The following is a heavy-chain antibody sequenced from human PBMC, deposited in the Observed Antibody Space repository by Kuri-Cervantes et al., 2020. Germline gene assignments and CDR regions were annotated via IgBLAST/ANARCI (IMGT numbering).Heavy chain of an antibody. J-gene: IGHJ4*02. V-gene: IGHV4-39*07. CDR1: GGSISSSSYY. Sequence: GSLRLSCTVSGGSISSSSYYWGWIRQPPGKGLEWIGSIYYSGSTYYNPSLKSRVTISVDTSKNQFSLKLSSVTAADTAVYYCARGARFVYWGQGTLVTVSS. CDR3: ARGARFVY. CDR2: IYYSGST.